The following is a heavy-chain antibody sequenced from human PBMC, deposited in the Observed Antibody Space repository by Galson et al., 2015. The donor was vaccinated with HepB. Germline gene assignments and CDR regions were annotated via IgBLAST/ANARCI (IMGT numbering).Heavy chain of an antibody. Sequence: SVKVSCKASGYTFTSYDINWVRQATGQGLERMGWMNPNSGNTGYAQKFQGRVTMTRNTSISTAYMELSSLRSEDTAVYYCARAGLGGGSCYSGSVLTHIGVLCHYMDVWGKGTTVTVSS. CDR2: MNPNSGNT. D-gene: IGHD2-15*01. CDR3: ARAGLGGGSCYSGSVLTHIGVLCHYMDV. J-gene: IGHJ6*03. CDR1: GYTFTSYD. V-gene: IGHV1-8*01.